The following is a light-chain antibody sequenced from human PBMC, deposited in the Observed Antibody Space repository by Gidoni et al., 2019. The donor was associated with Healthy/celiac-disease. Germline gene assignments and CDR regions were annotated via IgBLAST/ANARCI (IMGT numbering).Light chain of an antibody. CDR3: QAWDSSTHVV. Sequence: SYELTQPPSVSVSPGQTASITCSGDKLGDKYACWYQQKPGQSPVLVIYQDSKRPSGIPERFSGSNSGNTATLTIRGTPAMDAAAYYCQAWDSSTHVVFGGGTKLTVL. J-gene: IGLJ2*01. CDR2: QDS. CDR1: KLGDKY. V-gene: IGLV3-1*01.